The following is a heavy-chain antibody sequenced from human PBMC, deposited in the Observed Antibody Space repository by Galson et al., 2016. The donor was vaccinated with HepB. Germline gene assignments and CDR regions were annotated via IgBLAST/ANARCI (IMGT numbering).Heavy chain of an antibody. D-gene: IGHD4-17*01. CDR1: GFIFTNYA. CDR2: ISTGGGGT. Sequence: SLRLSCAAPGFIFTNYAMSWVRQAPGKGLEWVSAISTGGGGTYYADSVKGRFTISRDNSKNTLYLQMNSLRAEDTAVYYCARRYGDYSYGWGQGTLVTVSS. V-gene: IGHV3-23*01. CDR3: ARRYGDYSYG. J-gene: IGHJ1*01.